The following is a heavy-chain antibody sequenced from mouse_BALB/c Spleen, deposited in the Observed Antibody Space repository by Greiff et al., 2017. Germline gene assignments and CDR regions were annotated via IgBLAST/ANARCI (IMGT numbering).Heavy chain of an antibody. CDR2: INPSTGYT. D-gene: IGHD2-4*01. CDR1: GYTFTSYW. J-gene: IGHJ3*01. V-gene: IGHV1-7*01. Sequence: VQLQQSGAELAKPGASVKMSCKASGYTFTSYWMHWVKQRPGQGLEWIGYINPSTGYTEYNQKFKDKATLTADKSSSTAYMQLSSLTSEDSAVYYCARGGYDYDEGFAYWGQGTLVTVSA. CDR3: ARGGYDYDEGFAY.